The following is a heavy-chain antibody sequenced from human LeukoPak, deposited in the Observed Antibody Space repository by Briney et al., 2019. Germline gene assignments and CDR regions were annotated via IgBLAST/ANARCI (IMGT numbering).Heavy chain of an antibody. CDR3: ASSYGSGSYYSSEDVIDY. D-gene: IGHD3-10*01. V-gene: IGHV3-7*01. CDR1: GFTFSSYW. J-gene: IGHJ4*02. Sequence: GGSLRLSCAASGFTFSSYWMSWVRQAPGKGLEWVANIKQDGSEKYYVDSVKGRFTISRDNAKNSLYPQMNSLRAEDTAVYYCASSYGSGSYYSSEDVIDYWGQGTLVTVSS. CDR2: IKQDGSEK.